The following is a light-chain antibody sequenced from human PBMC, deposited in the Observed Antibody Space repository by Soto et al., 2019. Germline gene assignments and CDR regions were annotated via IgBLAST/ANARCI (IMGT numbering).Light chain of an antibody. Sequence: DIQMTQSPYSLSAVGDRVTIACRASQNINTYLNWYQQKPGKAPKLLMFDAASLQSGVPSRFSGSGSRTDFTLTITSLQPEDFATYYCQQTSSAPFTFGPGTKVDIK. J-gene: IGKJ3*01. CDR3: QQTSSAPFT. V-gene: IGKV1-39*01. CDR1: QNINTY. CDR2: DAA.